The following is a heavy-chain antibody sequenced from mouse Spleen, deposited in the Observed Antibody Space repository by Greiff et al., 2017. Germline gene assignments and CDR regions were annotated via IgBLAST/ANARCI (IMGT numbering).Heavy chain of an antibody. V-gene: IGHV5-6*01. CDR1: GFTFSSYG. CDR2: ISSGGSYT. Sequence: EVQGVESGGDLVKPGGSLKLSCAASGFTFSSYGMSWVRQTPDKRLEWVATISSGGSYTYYPDSVKGRFTISRDNAKNTLYLQMSSLKSEDTAMYYCARQEGYSNGFAYWGQGTLVTVSA. J-gene: IGHJ3*01. D-gene: IGHD2-5*01. CDR3: ARQEGYSNGFAY.